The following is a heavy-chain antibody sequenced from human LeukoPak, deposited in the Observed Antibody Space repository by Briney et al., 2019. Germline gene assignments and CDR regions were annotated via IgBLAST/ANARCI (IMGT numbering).Heavy chain of an antibody. CDR1: GGTFSSYA. Sequence: GASVKVSCKASGGTFSSYAISWVRQAPGQGLEWMGRIIPILGIANYAQKFQGRVTITADKSTSTAYMELSSLRSEDTAVYYCARSTGQQQLVLGTCGMDVWGQGTTVTVSS. CDR3: ARSTGQQQLVLGTCGMDV. CDR2: IIPILGIA. V-gene: IGHV1-69*04. D-gene: IGHD6-13*01. J-gene: IGHJ6*02.